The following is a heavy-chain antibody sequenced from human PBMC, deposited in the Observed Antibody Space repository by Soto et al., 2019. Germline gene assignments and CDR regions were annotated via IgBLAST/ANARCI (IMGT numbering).Heavy chain of an antibody. J-gene: IGHJ4*02. Sequence: GGSLRLSCAASGFTFSSYEMNWVRQAPGKGLEWVSYISSSGSTIYYADSVKGRFTISRDNAKNSLYLQMNSLSAEDTAVYYCARGPIYSYDSYYFDYWGQGTLVTVSS. D-gene: IGHD5-18*01. CDR1: GFTFSSYE. CDR2: ISSSGSTI. CDR3: ARGPIYSYDSYYFDY. V-gene: IGHV3-48*03.